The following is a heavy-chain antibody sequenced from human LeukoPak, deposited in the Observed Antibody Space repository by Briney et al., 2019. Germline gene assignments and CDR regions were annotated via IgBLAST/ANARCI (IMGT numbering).Heavy chain of an antibody. J-gene: IGHJ4*02. CDR2: ISSSGTYI. CDR3: ARDYQDWVY. CDR1: GFTFSSFT. V-gene: IGHV3-21*01. D-gene: IGHD3/OR15-3a*01. Sequence: GGSLRLSCAASGFTFSSFTMNWVRQAPGKGLEWVSSISSSGTYIYYADSVMGRFTISRDNAKNSLYLQMNSLRAADTAVYYCARDYQDWVYWGQGTLVTVSS.